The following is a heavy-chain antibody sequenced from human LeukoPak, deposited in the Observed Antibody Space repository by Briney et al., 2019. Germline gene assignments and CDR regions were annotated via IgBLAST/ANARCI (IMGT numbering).Heavy chain of an antibody. CDR3: AKGLIAARLTPFDY. D-gene: IGHD6-6*01. Sequence: GGSLRLSCAASGFTFSSYAMSWVRQAPGKGLEWVAVISYDGSNKYYADSVKGRFTISRDNSKNTLYLQMNSLRAEDTAVYYCAKGLIAARLTPFDYWGQGTLVTVSS. J-gene: IGHJ4*02. CDR1: GFTFSSYA. CDR2: ISYDGSNK. V-gene: IGHV3-30*18.